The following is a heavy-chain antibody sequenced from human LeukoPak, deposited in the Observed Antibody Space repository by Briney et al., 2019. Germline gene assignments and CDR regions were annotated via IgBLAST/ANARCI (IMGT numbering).Heavy chain of an antibody. CDR2: IIPIFGTA. CDR1: GGTFSSYA. CDR3: AANCSSTSSTYDAFDI. Sequence: ASVKVSCKVSGGTFSSYAISWVRQAPGQGLEWMGGIIPIFGTANYAQKFQGRVTITTDESTSTAYMELSSLRSEDTAVYYCAANCSSTSSTYDAFDIWGQGTMVTVPS. D-gene: IGHD2-2*01. J-gene: IGHJ3*02. V-gene: IGHV1-69*05.